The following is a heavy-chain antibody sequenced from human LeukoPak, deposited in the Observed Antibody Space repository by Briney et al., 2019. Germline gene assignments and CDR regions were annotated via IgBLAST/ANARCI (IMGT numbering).Heavy chain of an antibody. CDR1: GFTVSSNY. Sequence: GGSLRLSCAASGFTVSSNYMSWVRQAPGKGLEWVSVIYSGGSTYYADSVKGRFTISRDNAKNSLYLQMNSLRAEDTAVYYCARDRPGIAAAGTRFDYWGQGTLVTVSS. V-gene: IGHV3-53*01. CDR2: IYSGGST. D-gene: IGHD6-13*01. J-gene: IGHJ4*02. CDR3: ARDRPGIAAAGTRFDY.